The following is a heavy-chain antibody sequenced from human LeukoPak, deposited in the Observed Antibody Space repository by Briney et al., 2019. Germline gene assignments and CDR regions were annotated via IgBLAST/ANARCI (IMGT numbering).Heavy chain of an antibody. V-gene: IGHV3-7*01. Sequence: PGGSLRLSCAASGFTFSGHWMNWVRQAPGKGLEWVAHIRQDGNEKQYMESVRGRFTISRNNTKNSMYLQMDSLRDEDTAVYYCARAGRSFYGGSSDYWGQGTLVTVSS. D-gene: IGHD4-23*01. CDR3: ARAGRSFYGGSSDY. J-gene: IGHJ4*02. CDR2: IRQDGNEK. CDR1: GFTFSGHW.